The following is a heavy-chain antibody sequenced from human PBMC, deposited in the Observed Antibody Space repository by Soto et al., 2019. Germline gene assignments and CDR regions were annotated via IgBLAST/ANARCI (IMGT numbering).Heavy chain of an antibody. CDR1: GYTFTGYY. Sequence: QVQLVQSGAEVKKPGASVKVSCKASGYTFTGYYMHWVRQAPGQGLEWMGWINPNSGGTNYAQKFQGRVTMTRDTSISTAYMELSRLRSDATAVYYCAAGIVVVPAAMGSTNWFDPWGQGTLVTVSS. V-gene: IGHV1-2*02. CDR2: INPNSGGT. CDR3: AAGIVVVPAAMGSTNWFDP. D-gene: IGHD2-2*01. J-gene: IGHJ5*02.